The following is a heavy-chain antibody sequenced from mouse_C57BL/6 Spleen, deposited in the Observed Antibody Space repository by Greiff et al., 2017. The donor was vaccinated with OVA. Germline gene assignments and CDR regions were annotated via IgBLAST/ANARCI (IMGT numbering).Heavy chain of an antibody. CDR1: GYTFTSYW. V-gene: IGHV1-55*01. Sequence: VQLQQSGAELVKPGASVKMSCKASGYTFTSYWITWVKQRPGQGLEWIGDIYPGSGSTNYNEKFKSKATLTVDTSSSTAYMQLSSLTSEDSAVYYCARDIYYYGSSLPWFAYWGQGTLVTVSA. CDR2: IYPGSGST. J-gene: IGHJ3*01. CDR3: ARDIYYYGSSLPWFAY. D-gene: IGHD1-1*01.